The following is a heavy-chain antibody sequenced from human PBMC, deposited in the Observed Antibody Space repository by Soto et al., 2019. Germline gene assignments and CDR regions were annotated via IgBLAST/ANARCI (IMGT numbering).Heavy chain of an antibody. Sequence: QVQLVQSGAEVKKPGSSVKVSCKASGGTFSSYTISWVRQAPGQGLEWMGRIIPILGIANYAQKFQGRVTITADKSTRTAYMELSSLRSEDTAVYCCAMEYGISTSCYRDYWGQGPLVTVPT. J-gene: IGHJ4*02. CDR3: AMEYGISTSCYRDY. CDR2: IIPILGIA. D-gene: IGHD2-2*01. CDR1: GGTFSSYT. V-gene: IGHV1-69*02.